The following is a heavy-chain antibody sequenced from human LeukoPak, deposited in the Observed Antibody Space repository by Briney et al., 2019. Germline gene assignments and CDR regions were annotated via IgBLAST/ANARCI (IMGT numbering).Heavy chain of an antibody. CDR3: ARVNSSSWYYFDY. V-gene: IGHV3-53*01. CDR2: IYSGGST. J-gene: IGHJ4*02. D-gene: IGHD6-13*01. CDR1: GFTVSSNY. Sequence: GGSLRLSCAASGFTVSSNYMSWVSQAPGKGLEWVSVIYSGGSTYYADSVKGRFTISRDNSKNTLYLQMNSLRAEDTAVYYCARVNSSSWYYFDYWGQGTLVTVSS.